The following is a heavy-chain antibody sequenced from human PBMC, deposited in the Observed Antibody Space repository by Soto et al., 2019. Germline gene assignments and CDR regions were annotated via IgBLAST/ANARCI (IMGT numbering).Heavy chain of an antibody. CDR3: ARVAARQVHYYYGMDV. Sequence: PGGSLRLSCAASGFAFSSYGMHWVRQAPGKGLEWVAIIWYDGSNKYYANSVSGRFTISRDNSNNTLFLQMNSLRGEDTAVYYCARVAARQVHYYYGMDVWGQGTTVTVSS. CDR2: IWYDGSNK. J-gene: IGHJ6*02. V-gene: IGHV3-33*01. CDR1: GFAFSSYG. D-gene: IGHD6-6*01.